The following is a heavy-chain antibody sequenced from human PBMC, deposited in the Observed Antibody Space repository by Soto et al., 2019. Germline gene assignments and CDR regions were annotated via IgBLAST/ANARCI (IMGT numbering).Heavy chain of an antibody. D-gene: IGHD5-12*01. V-gene: IGHV1-3*01. CDR3: ARGIGGATTADYYFDS. CDR1: GYTFTNYA. Sequence: GASVKVSCKASGYTFTNYAIHWVRQAPGQRLEWMGWINAGNGKTKYSQNFQGRVTITRDTSASIVYMEVNSLRSEDTALYYCARGIGGATTADYYFDSWGQATLVTVSS. CDR2: INAGNGKT. J-gene: IGHJ4*02.